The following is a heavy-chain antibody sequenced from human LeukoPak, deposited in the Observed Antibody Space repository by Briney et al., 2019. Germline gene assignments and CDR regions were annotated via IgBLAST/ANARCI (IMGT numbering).Heavy chain of an antibody. CDR1: GFTFGDYA. Sequence: PGGSLRLSCTASGFTFGDYAMSWVRQAPGKGLEWVGFIRSKAYGGTTEYAASVKGRFTISRDDSKSIAYLQMNSLKTEDTVVYYCTREAAYDYVWGSYRYFDYWGQGTLVTVSS. V-gene: IGHV3-49*04. D-gene: IGHD3-16*02. J-gene: IGHJ4*02. CDR3: TREAAYDYVWGSYRYFDY. CDR2: IRSKAYGGTT.